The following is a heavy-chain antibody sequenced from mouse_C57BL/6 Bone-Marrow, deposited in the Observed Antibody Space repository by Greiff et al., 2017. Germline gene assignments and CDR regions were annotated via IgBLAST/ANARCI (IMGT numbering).Heavy chain of an antibody. Sequence: VQLVESGPELVKPGASVKISCKASGYTFTDYYINWVKQRPGQGLEWIGWIFPGSGSTYYNEKFKGKATLTVDKSSSTAFMLLSSLTSEDSAVYFCARGYDYDFSMDYWGQGTSVTVSS. J-gene: IGHJ4*01. V-gene: IGHV1-75*01. CDR3: ARGYDYDFSMDY. CDR2: IFPGSGST. D-gene: IGHD2-4*01. CDR1: GYTFTDYY.